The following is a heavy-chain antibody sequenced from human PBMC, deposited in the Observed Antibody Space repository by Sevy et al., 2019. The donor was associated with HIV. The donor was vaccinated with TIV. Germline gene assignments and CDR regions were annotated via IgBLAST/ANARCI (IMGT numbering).Heavy chain of an antibody. Sequence: GGSLRLSCAASGFTFSSYAMSWVRQAPGKGLEWVSAISGSGGSTYYADSVKGRFTISRDNSKNTLYLQMNSLRAEDTAVYYCAKGGSPPCTVITHSYYYYYGMDVWGQGTTVTVSS. CDR2: ISGSGGST. D-gene: IGHD4-4*01. J-gene: IGHJ6*02. V-gene: IGHV3-23*01. CDR3: AKGGSPPCTVITHSYYYYYGMDV. CDR1: GFTFSSYA.